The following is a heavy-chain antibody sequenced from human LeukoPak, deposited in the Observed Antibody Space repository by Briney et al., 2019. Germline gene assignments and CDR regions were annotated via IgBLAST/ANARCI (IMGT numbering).Heavy chain of an antibody. J-gene: IGHJ4*02. CDR1: GFTFSSYG. V-gene: IGHV3-30*03. CDR3: ARVLSIVGATIGFDY. Sequence: GGSLRLSCAASGFTFSSYGMHWVRQAPGKGLEWVAVISYDGSNKYYADSVKGRFTISRDNSKNTLYLQMNSLRAEDTAVYYCARVLSIVGATIGFDYWGQGTLVTVSS. D-gene: IGHD1-26*01. CDR2: ISYDGSNK.